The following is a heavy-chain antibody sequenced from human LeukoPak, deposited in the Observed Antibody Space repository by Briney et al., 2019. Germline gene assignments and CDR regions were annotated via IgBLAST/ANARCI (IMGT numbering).Heavy chain of an antibody. J-gene: IGHJ6*02. D-gene: IGHD2-2*01. Sequence: ASVKVPCKASGYTFTSYGISWVRQAPGQGLEWMGWISAYNGNTNYAQKLQGRVTMTTDTSTSTAYMELRSLRSDDTAVYYCARDIVVVPAAIRTNYYYYGMDVWGQGTTVTVSS. V-gene: IGHV1-18*01. CDR3: ARDIVVVPAAIRTNYYYYGMDV. CDR1: GYTFTSYG. CDR2: ISAYNGNT.